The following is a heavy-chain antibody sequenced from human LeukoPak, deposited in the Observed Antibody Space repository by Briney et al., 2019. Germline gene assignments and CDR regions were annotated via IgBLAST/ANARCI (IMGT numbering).Heavy chain of an antibody. CDR2: LDGRGIDI. J-gene: IGHJ4*02. V-gene: IGHV3-23*01. Sequence: GGSLRLSCAASGFTYSTYTMTWVRQAPGGGLECVSTLDGRGIDIYYADSVRGRFTIYRDNYRNTVYLQMHILRADDTAVYYCAKDRAGTPGADWGQGTLVTVSS. D-gene: IGHD1-1*01. CDR3: AKDRAGTPGAD. CDR1: GFTYSTYT.